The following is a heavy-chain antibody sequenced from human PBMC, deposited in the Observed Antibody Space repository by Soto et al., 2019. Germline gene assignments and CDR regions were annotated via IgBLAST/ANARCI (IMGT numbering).Heavy chain of an antibody. V-gene: IGHV4-59*01. D-gene: IGHD3-10*01. CDR3: ARTTYGSGYSWFEA. J-gene: IGHJ5*02. CDR1: VVSMDDFY. CDR2: IYFTGPT. Sequence: PSETLSLTCTFSVVSMDDFYWSCIRHPPGKCLEWMGYIYFTGPTNYTPSLKSRVTLSVDASKNQFYLRLTSVSAADTGVYYCARTTYGSGYSWFEAWGQGTLVNVSS.